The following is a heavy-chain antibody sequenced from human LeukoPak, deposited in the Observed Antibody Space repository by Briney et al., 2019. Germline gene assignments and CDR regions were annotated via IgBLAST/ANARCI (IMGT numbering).Heavy chain of an antibody. CDR1: GGSISSSSYY. V-gene: IGHV4-39*01. Sequence: PSETLSLTCTVSGGSISSSSYYWGWIRQPPGKGLEWIGSIYYSGSTHYNPSLKSRVTISVDTSKNQFSLKLSSVTAADTAVYYCARHPHGATDWVIDYWGQGTLVTVSS. CDR3: ARHPHGATDWVIDY. CDR2: IYYSGST. J-gene: IGHJ4*02. D-gene: IGHD3/OR15-3a*01.